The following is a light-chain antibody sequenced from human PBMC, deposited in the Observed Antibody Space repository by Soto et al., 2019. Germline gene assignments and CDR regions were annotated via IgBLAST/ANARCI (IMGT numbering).Light chain of an antibody. CDR3: AAWDDSLNAL. J-gene: IGLJ1*01. Sequence: QSVLTQPPSASGTPGQRVTISCSGSSSNIGDNPVNWYQQVPGAAPKLLIYINDQPPSGVPDRFSGSKSGTSASLAISGLQPEDEADYYCAAWDDSLNALFGTGTKLTVL. CDR1: SSNIGDNP. V-gene: IGLV1-44*01. CDR2: IND.